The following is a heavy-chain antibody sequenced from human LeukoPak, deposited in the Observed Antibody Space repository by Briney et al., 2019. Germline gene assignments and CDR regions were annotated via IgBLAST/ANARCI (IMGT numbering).Heavy chain of an antibody. CDR3: VRAPYISLAGWYYGMDV. CDR2: INHSGST. Sequence: PSETLSLTCAVYGGSFSGYYWSWIRQPPGKGLEWIGEINHSGSTNYNPSLKSRVTISVDTSKNQFSLKLSSVTAADTAVYYCVRAPYISLAGWYYGMDVWGQGTTVTVSS. V-gene: IGHV4-34*01. J-gene: IGHJ6*02. D-gene: IGHD3-3*02. CDR1: GGSFSGYY.